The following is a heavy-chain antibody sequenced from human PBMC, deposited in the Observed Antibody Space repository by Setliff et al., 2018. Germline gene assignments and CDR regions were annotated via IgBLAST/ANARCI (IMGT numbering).Heavy chain of an antibody. V-gene: IGHV3-7*01. CDR3: ASATLQRKFQSPRGLDV. CDR2: IKRDGSET. Sequence: GGSLRLSCGASGFSISDYWMNWVRQAPGKGLEWVANIKRDGSETYYMDSVRGRFVISRDNAKNSLYLQMRSLRVEDTVLYYCASATLQRKFQSPRGLDVWGQGTTVTVSS. CDR1: GFSISDYW. J-gene: IGHJ6*02. D-gene: IGHD2-15*01.